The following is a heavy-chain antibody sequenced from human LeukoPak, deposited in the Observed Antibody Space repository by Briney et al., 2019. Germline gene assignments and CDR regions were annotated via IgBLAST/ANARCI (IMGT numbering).Heavy chain of an antibody. CDR3: ARHQSYGSGTYYAPFDN. CDR2: IYYSGGT. V-gene: IGHV4-39*01. CDR1: GGSVSSSSYY. J-gene: IGHJ4*02. D-gene: IGHD3-10*01. Sequence: SETLSLTCTVSGGSVSSSSYYWGWIRQPPMKGLEWIGSIYYSGGTEYNLSLKSRVTISVDTSRNQFSLKLSSVTAADTAAYYCARHQSYGSGTYYAPFDNWGQGILVTVSS.